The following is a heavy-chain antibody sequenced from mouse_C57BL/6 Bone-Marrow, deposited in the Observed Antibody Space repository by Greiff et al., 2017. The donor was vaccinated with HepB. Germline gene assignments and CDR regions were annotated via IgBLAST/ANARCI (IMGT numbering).Heavy chain of an antibody. Sequence: VQLQQSGAELARPGASVKLSCKASGYTFTSYGISWVKQRTGQGLEWIGEIYPRSGNTYYNEKFKGKATLTADKSSRTAYMELRSLTSEDSAVYFCARYYDYDYAYWGQGTLVTVSA. CDR3: ARYYDYDYAY. D-gene: IGHD2-4*01. CDR2: IYPRSGNT. J-gene: IGHJ3*01. V-gene: IGHV1-81*01. CDR1: GYTFTSYG.